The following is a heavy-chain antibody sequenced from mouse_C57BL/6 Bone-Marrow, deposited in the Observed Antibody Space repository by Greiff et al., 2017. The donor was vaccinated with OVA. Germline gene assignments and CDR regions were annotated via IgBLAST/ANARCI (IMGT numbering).Heavy chain of an antibody. J-gene: IGHJ1*03. D-gene: IGHD1-1*01. Sequence: QVHVKQSGPELVKPGASVKISCKASGYTFTDYYINWVKQRPGQGLEWIGWIFPGSGSTYYNEKFKGKATLTVDKSSSTAYMLLSSLTSEDSAVYFCARDYYGSSYDWYFDVWGTGTTVTVSS. CDR3: ARDYYGSSYDWYFDV. CDR2: IFPGSGST. V-gene: IGHV1-75*01. CDR1: GYTFTDYY.